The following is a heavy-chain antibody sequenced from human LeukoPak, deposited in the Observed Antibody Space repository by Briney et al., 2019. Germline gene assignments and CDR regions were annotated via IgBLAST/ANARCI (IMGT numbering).Heavy chain of an antibody. V-gene: IGHV4-34*01. D-gene: IGHD3-3*01. CDR3: ARDPSGYYVRWFDP. Sequence: PSETLSLTCAVYGGSFSGYYWSWIRQPPGKGLEWIGEINHSGSTNYNPSLKSRDTISVDTSKNQFSLKLSSVTAADTAVYYCARDPSGYYVRWFDPWGQGTLVTVSS. J-gene: IGHJ5*02. CDR1: GGSFSGYY. CDR2: INHSGST.